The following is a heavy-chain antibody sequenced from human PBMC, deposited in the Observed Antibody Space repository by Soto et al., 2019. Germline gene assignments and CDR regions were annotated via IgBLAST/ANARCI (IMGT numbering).Heavy chain of an antibody. Sequence: QVQLVESGGGVVQPGRSLRLSCAASGFTFSSYGMHWVRQAPGKGLEWVAVIWYDGSNKYNADSVKGRFTISRDNSKNTLYLKMNSLRAEDTAVYYCATVDTAFDYWGQGTLVTVSS. V-gene: IGHV3-33*01. CDR2: IWYDGSNK. D-gene: IGHD5-18*01. J-gene: IGHJ4*02. CDR1: GFTFSSYG. CDR3: ATVDTAFDY.